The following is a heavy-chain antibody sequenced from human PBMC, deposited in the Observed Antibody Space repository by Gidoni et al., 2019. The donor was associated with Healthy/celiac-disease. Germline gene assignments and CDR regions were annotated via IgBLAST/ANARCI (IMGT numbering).Heavy chain of an antibody. CDR3: ASYDILTDSLDY. Sequence: EVQLVESGGGLVKPGGSLRLSCVAYGFTFNCCTMNWVRQAPGKGLEWVSSITSSSSYIYYADSVKGRFTISRDNAKNSLYLQMNSLRAEDTAVYYCASYDILTDSLDYWGQGTLVTVSS. V-gene: IGHV3-21*01. CDR1: GFTFNCCT. CDR2: ITSSSSYI. D-gene: IGHD3-9*01. J-gene: IGHJ4*02.